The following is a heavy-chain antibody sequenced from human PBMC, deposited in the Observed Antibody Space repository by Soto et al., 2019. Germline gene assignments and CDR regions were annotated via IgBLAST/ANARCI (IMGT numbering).Heavy chain of an antibody. CDR3: ARGVLTTKTYYMDV. V-gene: IGHV1-69*02. D-gene: IGHD4-4*01. J-gene: IGHJ6*03. CDR1: GGTFSSYT. CDR2: IIPILGIA. Sequence: QVPLVQSGAAVKKPGSSVKVSCKASGGTFSSYTISWVRQAPGQGLEWMGRIIPILGIANYAQKFQGRVTITAEKSTSTAYMELSSLRSEDTAVYYCARGVLTTKTYYMDVWGKGTTVTVSS.